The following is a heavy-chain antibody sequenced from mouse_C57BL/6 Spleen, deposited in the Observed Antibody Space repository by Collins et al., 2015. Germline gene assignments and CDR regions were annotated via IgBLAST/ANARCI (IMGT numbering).Heavy chain of an antibody. D-gene: IGHD2-4*01. Sequence: GSTNYNEKFKNKATLTVDTSSSTAYMQLSSLTSEDSAVYYCAMICYYAMDYWGQGTSVTVSS. CDR3: AMICYYAMDY. CDR2: GST. V-gene: IGHV1-55*01. J-gene: IGHJ4*01.